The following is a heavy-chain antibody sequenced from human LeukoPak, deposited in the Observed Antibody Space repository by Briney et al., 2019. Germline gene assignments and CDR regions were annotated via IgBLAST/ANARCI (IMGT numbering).Heavy chain of an antibody. Sequence: PSETLSLTCTVSGGSISSYYWSWIRQPAGKGLEWIGRIYASGSINYNPSPKSRVTMSLDTSKNQFSLNLSSVTAADTALYYCAREAVYYGSGSLDCWGQGTLATVSS. J-gene: IGHJ4*02. D-gene: IGHD3-10*01. CDR1: GGSISSYY. V-gene: IGHV4-4*07. CDR3: AREAVYYGSGSLDC. CDR2: IYASGSI.